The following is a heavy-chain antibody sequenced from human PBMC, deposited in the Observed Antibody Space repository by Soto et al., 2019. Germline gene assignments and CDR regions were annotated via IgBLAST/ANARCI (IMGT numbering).Heavy chain of an antibody. CDR3: AKAPRLHDSTGYYEPFDY. V-gene: IGHV3-74*01. J-gene: IGHJ4*02. CDR2: MNPDGSAI. Sequence: GSLRLSCVVSGFTFSSSWMHWVRQGPGKGLVWVPRMNPDGSAINYADSVKGRFTISRDNSKNTLYLQMNSLRIEDTAVYYCAKAPRLHDSTGYYEPFDYWGQGTLVTV. D-gene: IGHD3-22*01. CDR1: GFTFSSSW.